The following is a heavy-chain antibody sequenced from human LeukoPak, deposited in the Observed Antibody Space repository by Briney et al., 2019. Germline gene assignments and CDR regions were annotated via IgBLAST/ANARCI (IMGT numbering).Heavy chain of an antibody. Sequence: SETLSLTCAVYGGSFSGYYWSWIRQPPGKGLEWIGEINHSGSTNYNPSLKSRVTISVDTSKNQFSLKLSSVTAADTAVYYCARDLSPRAYYYDSSGPPPLVGFDIWGQGTMVTVSS. D-gene: IGHD3-22*01. CDR3: ARDLSPRAYYYDSSGPPPLVGFDI. CDR2: INHSGST. V-gene: IGHV4-34*01. J-gene: IGHJ3*02. CDR1: GGSFSGYY.